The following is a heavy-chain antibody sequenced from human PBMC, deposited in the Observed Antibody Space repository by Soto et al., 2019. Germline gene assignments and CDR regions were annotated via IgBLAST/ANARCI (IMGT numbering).Heavy chain of an antibody. Sequence: SGPTLVNPTQTLTLTCTFSGFSLSTSGVGVGWIRQPPGKALEWLALIYWDDDKRYSPSLKSRLTITKDTSKNQVVLTVTNMDPVDTATYYCAHSEPHYYDSSGYYFFDYWGQGTLVTVSS. V-gene: IGHV2-5*02. CDR1: GFSLSTSGVG. J-gene: IGHJ4*02. CDR2: IYWDDDK. CDR3: AHSEPHYYDSSGYYFFDY. D-gene: IGHD3-22*01.